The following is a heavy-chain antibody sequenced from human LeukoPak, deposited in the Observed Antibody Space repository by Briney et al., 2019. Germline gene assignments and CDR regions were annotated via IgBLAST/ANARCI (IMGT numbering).Heavy chain of an antibody. J-gene: IGHJ4*02. Sequence: GRSLRLSCTASGFTFSPYWMTSVRQAPGKGREWVANIKPDGSEKYYVDSVKGRFTISRDNTKNSVYLQMNSLRAEDTAVYYCAIKHDYWGQGTLVTVSS. V-gene: IGHV3-7*01. CDR2: IKPDGSEK. CDR1: GFTFSPYW. CDR3: AIKHDY.